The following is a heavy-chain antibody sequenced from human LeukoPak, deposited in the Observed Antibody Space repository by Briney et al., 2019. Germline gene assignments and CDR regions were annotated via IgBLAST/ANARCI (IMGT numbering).Heavy chain of an antibody. CDR1: GYTFTGYY. D-gene: IGHD6-13*01. CDR2: ISPYNGNT. CDR3: GRLRSSWYDRDAFDI. V-gene: IGHV1-18*04. J-gene: IGHJ3*02. Sequence: GASVKVSCKASGYTFTGYYMHWVRQAPGQGLQWMGWISPYNGNTNYAQNLQGRVTMTTDTSTTTAYMELRSLRSDDTAVYYCGRLRSSWYDRDAFDIWGQGTMVTVSS.